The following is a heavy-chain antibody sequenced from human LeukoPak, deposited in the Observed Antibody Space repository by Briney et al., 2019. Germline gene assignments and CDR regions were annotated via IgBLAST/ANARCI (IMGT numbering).Heavy chain of an antibody. Sequence: GGSLRLSCAASGFTFSSYSMNWVRQAPGKGLEWVSSISSSSSYIYYADSVKGRFTISRDNAKNSLYLQMNSLRAEDTAVYYCARDHGDYAFDIWGQGTMVTVSS. J-gene: IGHJ3*02. D-gene: IGHD4-17*01. CDR1: GFTFSSYS. V-gene: IGHV3-21*01. CDR3: ARDHGDYAFDI. CDR2: ISSSSSYI.